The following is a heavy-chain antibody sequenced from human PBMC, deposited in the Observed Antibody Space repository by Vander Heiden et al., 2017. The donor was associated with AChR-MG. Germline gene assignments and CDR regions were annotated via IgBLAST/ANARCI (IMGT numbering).Heavy chain of an antibody. CDR3: ASTYYDILTGYSIYYYYGMDV. D-gene: IGHD3-9*01. J-gene: IGHJ6*02. CDR2: IIPIFGTA. CDR1: GGTFSSYA. Sequence: QVQLVQSGAEVKKPGSSVKVSCKASGGTFSSYAISWVRHAPGQGLEWMGGIIPIFGTANYAQKFQGRVTITADESTSTAYMELSSLRSEDTAVYYCASTYYDILTGYSIYYYYGMDVWGQGTTVTVSS. V-gene: IGHV1-69*01.